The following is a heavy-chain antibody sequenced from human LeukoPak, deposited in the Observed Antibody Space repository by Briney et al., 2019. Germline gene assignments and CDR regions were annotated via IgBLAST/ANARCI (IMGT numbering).Heavy chain of an antibody. V-gene: IGHV4-59*01. CDR1: GGSISSYY. CDR3: ARMESMTTVILFDP. CDR2: IYYSGST. J-gene: IGHJ5*02. D-gene: IGHD4-17*01. Sequence: SETLSLTCTVSGGSISSYYWSWIRQPPGKGLEWIGYIYYSGSTNYNPSLKSRVTISVDTSKNQFSLKLSSVTAADTAVYYCARMESMTTVILFDPWGQGTLVAVSS.